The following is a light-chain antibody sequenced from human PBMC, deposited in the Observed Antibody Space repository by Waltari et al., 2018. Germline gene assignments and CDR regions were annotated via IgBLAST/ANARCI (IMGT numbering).Light chain of an antibody. CDR3: QQRANWPPLT. Sequence: VLTQSPATLSVSPGERATLSCRASQSVYNFVAWYQQKPGQAPRLLDYGASQRATGIPARFSGSGSGTDFTLTISSLEPEDVAVYYCQQRANWPPLTFGGGTKVEIK. CDR1: QSVYNF. J-gene: IGKJ4*01. CDR2: GAS. V-gene: IGKV3-11*01.